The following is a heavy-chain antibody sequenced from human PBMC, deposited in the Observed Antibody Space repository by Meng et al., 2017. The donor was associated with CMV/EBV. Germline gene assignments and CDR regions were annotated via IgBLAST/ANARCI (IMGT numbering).Heavy chain of an antibody. D-gene: IGHD6-19*01. V-gene: IGHV3-21*01. CDR2: ISSSSSYI. J-gene: IGHJ6*02. CDR3: AKDLDPRMYSSGWYISYYYYYYGMDV. CDR1: GFTFSSYS. Sequence: GGPLRLSCAASGFTFSSYSMNWVRQAPGKGLEWVSSISSSSSYIYYADSVKGRFTISRDNAKNSLYLQMNSLRAEDTAVYYCAKDLDPRMYSSGWYISYYYYYYGMDVWGQGTTVTVSS.